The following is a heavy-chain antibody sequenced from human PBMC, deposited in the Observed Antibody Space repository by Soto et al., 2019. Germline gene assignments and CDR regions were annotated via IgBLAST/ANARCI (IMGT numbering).Heavy chain of an antibody. D-gene: IGHD6-13*01. CDR2: ISYDGSNK. J-gene: IGHJ6*02. V-gene: IGHV3-30*18. Sequence: GGSLRLSCAASGFTFSSYGMHWVRQAPGKWLEWVAVISYDGSNKYYADSVKGRFTISRDNSKNTLYLQMNSLRAEDTAVYYCAKDPGIGYGSPFSMSGFMDVWGQGXTVTV. CDR3: AKDPGIGYGSPFSMSGFMDV. CDR1: GFTFSSYG.